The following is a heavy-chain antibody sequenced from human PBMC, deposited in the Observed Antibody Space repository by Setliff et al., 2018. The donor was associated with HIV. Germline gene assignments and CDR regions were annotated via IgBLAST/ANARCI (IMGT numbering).Heavy chain of an antibody. D-gene: IGHD3-10*01. CDR3: GRDGDVYNYNYYYGMDV. J-gene: IGHJ6*02. CDR1: GGSLSIGDYD. CDR2: IYYSGST. Sequence: PSETLSLTCPVSGGSLSIGDYDWTWVRQPPGKGLEWIGYIYYSGSTYYNPSLKSRVTISVDTSKNQFSMKMSSGTTADTAVYYCGRDGDVYNYNYYYGMDVWGQGTTVTVSS. V-gene: IGHV4-30-4*08.